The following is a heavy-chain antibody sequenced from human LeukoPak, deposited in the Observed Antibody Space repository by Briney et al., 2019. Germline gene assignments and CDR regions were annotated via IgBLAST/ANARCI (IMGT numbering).Heavy chain of an antibody. V-gene: IGHV3-30*02. CDR1: GFTVSSNY. CDR2: IRYDGSNK. Sequence: GGSLRLSCAASGFTVSSNYMSWVRQAPGKGLEWVAFIRYDGSNKYYADSVKGRFTISRDNSKNTLYLQMNSLRAEDTAVYYCAKDPYSSSPTTFDYWGQGTLVTVSS. J-gene: IGHJ4*02. D-gene: IGHD6-6*01. CDR3: AKDPYSSSPTTFDY.